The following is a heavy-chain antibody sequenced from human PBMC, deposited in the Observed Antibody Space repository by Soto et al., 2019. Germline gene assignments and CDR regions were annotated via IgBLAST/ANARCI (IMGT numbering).Heavy chain of an antibody. D-gene: IGHD6-13*01. CDR2: ISGSGGST. J-gene: IGHJ4*02. CDR1: GFTFSSYA. V-gene: IGHV3-23*01. Sequence: GGSLSLSCAASGFTFSSYAMSWVRQAPGKGLEWVSAISGSGGSTYYADSVKGRFTISRDNSKNTLYLQMNSLRAEDTAVYYCAKNELQQLASDYWGQGTLVTVSS. CDR3: AKNELQQLASDY.